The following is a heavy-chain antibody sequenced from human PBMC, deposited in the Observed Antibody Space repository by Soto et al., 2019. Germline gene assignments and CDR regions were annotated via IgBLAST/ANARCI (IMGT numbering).Heavy chain of an antibody. J-gene: IGHJ6*02. CDR1: GFTFSGYW. CDR2: IKSDGSST. CDR3: ARGNYGMDV. V-gene: IGHV3-74*01. Sequence: GGSLRLSCAASGFTFSGYWMHWVRQAPGKGLVWVSRIKSDGSSTNYADSVKGRFTSSRDNAKNTLYLQLNSLRVEDTAVYYCARGNYGMDVWGQGTTVTVSS.